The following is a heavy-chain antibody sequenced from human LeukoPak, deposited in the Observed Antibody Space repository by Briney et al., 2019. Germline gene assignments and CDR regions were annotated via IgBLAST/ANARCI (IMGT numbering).Heavy chain of an antibody. CDR1: GFTFSSYA. J-gene: IGHJ4*02. CDR2: ITGSGPYM. D-gene: IGHD3-10*01. Sequence: PGGSLRLSCAASGFTFSSYAMHWVRLSPGKGLEWVSSITGSGPYMLYADSVKQRFKISRDNTKNLLYLDMNSLRAEDTAMYFCVRDVGAVRGEVYFDYWGQGTLVTVSS. V-gene: IGHV3-21*06. CDR3: VRDVGAVRGEVYFDY.